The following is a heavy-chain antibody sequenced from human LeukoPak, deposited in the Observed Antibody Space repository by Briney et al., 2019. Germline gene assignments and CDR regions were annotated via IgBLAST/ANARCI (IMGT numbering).Heavy chain of an antibody. CDR3: ARESLPGAYYYDSSGSYGMDV. V-gene: IGHV3-30-3*01. CDR1: GFTFSSYT. Sequence: PGRSLRLSCAASGFTFSSYTMHWVRQPPGKGLEWVAVISYDGSNKYYADSVKGRFTISRDNSKNTLYLQMNSLRAEDTAVYYCARESLPGAYYYDSSGSYGMDVWGQGTTVTVSS. J-gene: IGHJ6*02. D-gene: IGHD3-22*01. CDR2: ISYDGSNK.